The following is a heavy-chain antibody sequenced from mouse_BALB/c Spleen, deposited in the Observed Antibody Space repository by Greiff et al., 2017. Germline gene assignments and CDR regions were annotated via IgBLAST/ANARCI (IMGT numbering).Heavy chain of an antibody. CDR1: GYSITSGYS. V-gene: IGHV3-1*02. D-gene: IGHD2-4*01. Sequence: EVQLQQSGPDLVKPSQSVSLTCTVTGYSITSGYSWYWIRQSAGSILEWRGYIHDSGSTNYNPSFKSRISITRDTSKNQLFLQLNSVTTEDTATYYCARSDYVYFDYWGQGTTLTVSS. J-gene: IGHJ2*01. CDR2: IHDSGST. CDR3: ARSDYVYFDY.